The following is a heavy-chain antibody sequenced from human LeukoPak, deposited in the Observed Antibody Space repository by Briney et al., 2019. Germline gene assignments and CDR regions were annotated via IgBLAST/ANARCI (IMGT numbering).Heavy chain of an antibody. CDR3: ARLRSRIAARNWFDP. Sequence: SETLSLTCTVSGGSISSGSYYWSWIRQPAGKGLEWIGRIYTSGSTNYNPSLKSRVTISVDTSKNQFSLKLSSVTAADTAVYYCARLRSRIAARNWFDPWGQGTLVTVSS. CDR1: GGSISSGSYY. CDR2: IYTSGST. V-gene: IGHV4-61*02. D-gene: IGHD6-6*01. J-gene: IGHJ5*02.